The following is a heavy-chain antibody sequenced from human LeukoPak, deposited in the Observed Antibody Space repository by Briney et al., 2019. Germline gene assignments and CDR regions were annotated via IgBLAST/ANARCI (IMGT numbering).Heavy chain of an antibody. V-gene: IGHV4-39*02. CDR1: GGSISSSSYY. Sequence: SETLSLTCTVSGGSISSSSYYWGWIRQPPGKGLEWIGSIYYSGSTYYNPSLKSRVTISVDTSKNQFSLKLSSVTAADTAVYYCAGEPRSLAYWGQGTLVTVSS. J-gene: IGHJ4*02. CDR3: AGEPRSLAY. CDR2: IYYSGST.